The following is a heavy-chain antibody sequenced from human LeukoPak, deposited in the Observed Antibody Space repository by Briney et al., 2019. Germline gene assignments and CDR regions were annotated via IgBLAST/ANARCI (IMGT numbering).Heavy chain of an antibody. D-gene: IGHD3-10*01. Sequence: GGSLRLSCAASGFTFSSYSMNWVRQAPGKGLEWVSSISSSSSYIYYADSVKGRFTISRDNAKNSLYLQMNSLRAEDTAVYYCARDFDGSGSYYNPPLGYWGQGTLVTVSS. CDR1: GFTFSSYS. J-gene: IGHJ4*02. CDR3: ARDFDGSGSYYNPPLGY. V-gene: IGHV3-21*01. CDR2: ISSSSSYI.